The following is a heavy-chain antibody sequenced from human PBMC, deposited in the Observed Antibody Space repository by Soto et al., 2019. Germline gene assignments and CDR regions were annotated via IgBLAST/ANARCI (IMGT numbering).Heavy chain of an antibody. D-gene: IGHD6-19*01. CDR1: GFTVSSNY. Sequence: EVQLVETGGGLIQPGGSLRLSCAASGFTVSSNYMSWVRQAPGKGLEWVSVIYSGGSTYYAASVKGRFTISRDNSKNTLYLQMNSQRAEDTAVYYCARYCPSIAVAGCNYYYGMDVWGQGTTVTVSS. CDR2: IYSGGST. CDR3: ARYCPSIAVAGCNYYYGMDV. V-gene: IGHV3-53*02. J-gene: IGHJ6*02.